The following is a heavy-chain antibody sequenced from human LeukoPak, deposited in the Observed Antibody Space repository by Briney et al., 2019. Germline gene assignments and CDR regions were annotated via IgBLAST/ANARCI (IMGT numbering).Heavy chain of an antibody. CDR1: GFTFSGDN. CDR3: ARDSAAAAVYYFDY. Sequence: GGSLRLSCAASGFTFSGDNMNWVRQAPGKGLEWVSFISNSGNYIKYADSVKGRFTISRDNSKSTLCLQMNSLRAEDTAVYYCARDSAAAAVYYFDYWGQGTLVTVSS. J-gene: IGHJ4*02. D-gene: IGHD6-13*01. CDR2: ISNSGNYI. V-gene: IGHV3-21*01.